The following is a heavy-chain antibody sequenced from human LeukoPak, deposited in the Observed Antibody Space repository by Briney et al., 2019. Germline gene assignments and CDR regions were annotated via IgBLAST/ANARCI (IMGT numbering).Heavy chain of an antibody. V-gene: IGHV5-51*01. D-gene: IGHD6-25*01. CDR1: GYSFTSYW. CDR2: IYPGDSDT. J-gene: IGHJ1*01. CDR3: ARLGVLLAAATGYFQH. Sequence: GESLKISCKGSGYSFTSYWIGWVRQMPGKGLEWMGIIYPGDSDTRYSPSFQGQVTISADKSISTAYLQWSSLKASDTAMYYCARLGVLLAAATGYFQHWGQGTLVTVSS.